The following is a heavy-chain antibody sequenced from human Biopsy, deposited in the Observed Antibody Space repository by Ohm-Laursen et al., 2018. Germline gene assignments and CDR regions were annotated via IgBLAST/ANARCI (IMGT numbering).Heavy chain of an antibody. CDR3: ARGEAGVYDALDI. D-gene: IGHD5/OR15-5a*01. Sequence: GTLSLTCTVSGGSMSSYYWTWIRQPPGKGLEWIGYIYNSGGTNYNPSLKSRVTISVAVDTSKSQFSLRLSSVTAADTAMYYCARGEAGVYDALDIWGQGTMVIVSS. V-gene: IGHV4-59*01. CDR1: GGSMSSYY. CDR2: IYNSGGT. J-gene: IGHJ3*02.